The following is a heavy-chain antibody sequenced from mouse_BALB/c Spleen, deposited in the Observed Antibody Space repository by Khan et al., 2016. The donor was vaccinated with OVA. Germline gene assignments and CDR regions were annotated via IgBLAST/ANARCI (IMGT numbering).Heavy chain of an antibody. D-gene: IGHD3-3*01. CDR1: GFIFSSYG. CDR2: INSNGGNT. V-gene: IGHV5-6-3*01. J-gene: IGHJ2*01. CDR3: TRGEYVGLPYYLDY. Sequence: DVQLVESGGGLVQPGGSLKLSCAASGFIFSSYGMSWVRQNSDKRLELVATINSNGGNTYYPDSVKGRFTISRDNAKNTLYLQMSSLKSEDTAMDCCTRGEYVGLPYYLDYWGQGTTLTVSS.